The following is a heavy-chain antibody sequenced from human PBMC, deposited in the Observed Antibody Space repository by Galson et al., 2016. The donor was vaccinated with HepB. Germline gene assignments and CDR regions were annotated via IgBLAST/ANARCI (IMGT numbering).Heavy chain of an antibody. Sequence: SLRLSCAASGFTISDYSMIWVRQAPGKGLEWVSYISGTSGLIHYTDSVKGRFTISRDNAKNSLYLQMNSLRVEDTAVYYCARGRVNWDNWFDPWGQGALVTVSS. CDR1: GFTISDYS. V-gene: IGHV3-48*01. CDR3: ARGRVNWDNWFDP. D-gene: IGHD7-27*01. J-gene: IGHJ5*02. CDR2: ISGTSGLI.